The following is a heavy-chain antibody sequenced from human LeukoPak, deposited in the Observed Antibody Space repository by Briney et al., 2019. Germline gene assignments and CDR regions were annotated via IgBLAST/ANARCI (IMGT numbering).Heavy chain of an antibody. CDR2: ISSSSYT. V-gene: IGHV3-11*06. CDR1: GFTFSDYY. Sequence: GGSLRLSCAASGFTFSDYYMSWIRQAPGKGLEWVSYISSSSYTNYADSVKGRFTISRDNAKNSLYLQMNSLRAEDTAVYYCARDEYGYYYGSGCLPPDYWGQGTLVTVSS. D-gene: IGHD3-10*01. CDR3: ARDEYGYYYGSGCLPPDY. J-gene: IGHJ4*02.